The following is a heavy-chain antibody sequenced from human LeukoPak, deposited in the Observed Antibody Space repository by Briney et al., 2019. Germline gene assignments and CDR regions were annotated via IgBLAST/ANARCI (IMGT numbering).Heavy chain of an antibody. D-gene: IGHD3-3*01. CDR1: GGSISSSSYY. CDR3: ARLDFWSGHRDY. V-gene: IGHV4-39*01. CDR2: IYYSGST. Sequence: SETLSLTCTVSGGSISSSSYYWGWIRQPPGKGLEWIGSIYYSGSTYYNPSLKSRVTISVDTSKNQFSLKLSSVTAADTAVYYCARLDFWSGHRDYWGQGTLVTVCS. J-gene: IGHJ4*02.